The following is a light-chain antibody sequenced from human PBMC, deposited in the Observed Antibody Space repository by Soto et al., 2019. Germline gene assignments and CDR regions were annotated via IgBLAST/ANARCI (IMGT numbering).Light chain of an antibody. J-gene: IGKJ4*01. CDR3: QQYYTTPLT. CDR2: WAS. V-gene: IGKV4-1*01. CDR1: QSVLYSSDNKNY. Sequence: DIVMTQSPDSLAVSLGERATINCKSSQSVLYSSDNKNYLAWYQQKPGQSPKLLFYWASTRESGVPARFSGSGSGTDFSLTISSLQAEDVAVYFCQQYYTTPLTFGGGTKVEIK.